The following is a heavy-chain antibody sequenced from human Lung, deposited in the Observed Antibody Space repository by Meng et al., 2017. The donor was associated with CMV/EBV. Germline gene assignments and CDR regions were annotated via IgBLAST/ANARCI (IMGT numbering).Heavy chain of an antibody. D-gene: IGHD3-3*01. V-gene: IGHV4-34*01. CDR2: IGHGGST. J-gene: IGHJ4*01. Sequence: SXTLSLXCAVYGGSFSEYFWNWIRQSPGKGLEWIGDIGHGGSTSYNPSLKGRVTISQDTSKNQFSLKLTSVTAADTAVYFYARASLFGVVVMNYFFDSWRQGXLVTVSS. CDR1: GGSFSEYF. CDR3: ARASLFGVVVMNYFFDS.